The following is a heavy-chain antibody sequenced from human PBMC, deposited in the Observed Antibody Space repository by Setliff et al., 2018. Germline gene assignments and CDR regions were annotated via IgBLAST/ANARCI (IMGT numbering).Heavy chain of an antibody. CDR1: GGSISSSSYY. Sequence: SETLSLTCTVSGGSISSSSYYWGWIRQPPGKGLEWIGSIYYSGSTYYTPSLKSRVTISVDTSKNQFSLKLNYVTAADTAVYYCARALGYCSRTSCYADAFDIWGQGTMVTVSS. J-gene: IGHJ3*02. D-gene: IGHD2-2*01. CDR3: ARALGYCSRTSCYADAFDI. V-gene: IGHV4-39*07. CDR2: IYYSGST.